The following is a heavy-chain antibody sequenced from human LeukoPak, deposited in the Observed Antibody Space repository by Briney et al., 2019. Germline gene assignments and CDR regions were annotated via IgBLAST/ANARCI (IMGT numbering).Heavy chain of an antibody. CDR2: INWNGGST. CDR3: ARYEATTEYYYYYYYMDV. CDR1: GFTFDDYG. D-gene: IGHD1-26*01. Sequence: PGGSLRLSCAASGFTFDDYGMSWVRQAPGKGLEWVSGINWNGGSTGYADSVKGRFTISRDNAKNSLYLQMNSLRAEDTALYYCARYEATTEYYYYYYYMDVWGKGTTVTVSS. J-gene: IGHJ6*03. V-gene: IGHV3-20*04.